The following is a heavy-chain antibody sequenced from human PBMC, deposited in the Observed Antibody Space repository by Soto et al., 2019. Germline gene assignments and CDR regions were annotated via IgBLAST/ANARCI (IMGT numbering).Heavy chain of an antibody. CDR3: VRDGTKDDTLTGFDY. V-gene: IGHV1-18*01. CDR2: ISSYNGNP. J-gene: IGHJ4*02. Sequence: ASVKVSCKASGYTFTSYGISWVRQAPGQGLEWMGWISSYNGNPNYAQKLQGRVTMTTDTSTSTAYLELRSLRSDDTAVYYCVRDGTKDDTLTGFDYWGQGTQVTVSS. CDR1: GYTFTSYG. D-gene: IGHD1-7*01.